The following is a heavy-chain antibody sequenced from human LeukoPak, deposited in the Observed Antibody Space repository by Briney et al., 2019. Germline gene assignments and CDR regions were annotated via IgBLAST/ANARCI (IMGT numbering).Heavy chain of an antibody. D-gene: IGHD3-22*01. Sequence: GESVKISCKGSGYSFISYWIGWVRPMPGKGQEWMGIIYPGGSDTRYSPSFQGQVTISADKSISTAYLQWSSLKASDTAMYYCAKGANYYDSSGYSANYFDYWGQGTLVTVSS. J-gene: IGHJ4*02. CDR2: IYPGGSDT. CDR3: AKGANYYDSSGYSANYFDY. V-gene: IGHV5-51*01. CDR1: GYSFISYW.